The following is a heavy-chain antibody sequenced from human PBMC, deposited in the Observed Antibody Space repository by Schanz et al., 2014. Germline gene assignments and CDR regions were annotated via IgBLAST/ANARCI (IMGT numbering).Heavy chain of an antibody. CDR1: GFTFSTYY. J-gene: IGHJ6*03. CDR2: ISTSSGYI. Sequence: EVQLVESGGGLVKPGGSLRLSCAASGFTFSTYYMNWVRQAPGKGLEWVSTISTSSGYIYYADSVNGRFTISRDNGQNSLYLQMNSLRAEDTAVYYCARPSDSSWYMDVWGKGTTVTVSS. D-gene: IGHD2-21*02. V-gene: IGHV3-21*02. CDR3: ARPSDSSWYMDV.